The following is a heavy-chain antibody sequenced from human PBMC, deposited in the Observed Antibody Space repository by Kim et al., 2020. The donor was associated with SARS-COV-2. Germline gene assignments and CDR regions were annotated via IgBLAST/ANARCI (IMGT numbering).Heavy chain of an antibody. CDR2: MEGDGAEK. CDR3: ARAYYYDNTGYFHNYSMDV. J-gene: IGHJ6*02. D-gene: IGHD3-22*01. V-gene: IGHV3-7*03. Sequence: GGSLRLSCEASGFNFRRYWMNWVRQAPGKGLEWVANMEGDGAEKYYADSVDGRFTISRDNAKDSLFLQMDSLRVEDTAVYYCARAYYYDNTGYFHNYSMDVWGQGTTVTVSS. CDR1: GFNFRRYW.